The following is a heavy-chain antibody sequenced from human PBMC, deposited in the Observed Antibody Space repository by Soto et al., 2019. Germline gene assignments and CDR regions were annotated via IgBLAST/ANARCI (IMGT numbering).Heavy chain of an antibody. V-gene: IGHV3-30-3*01. J-gene: IGHJ2*01. D-gene: IGHD2-2*01. CDR2: ISYDGSNK. Sequence: PGGSLRLSCAASGFTFSSYAMHWVRQAPGKGLEWVAVISYDGSNKYYADSVKGRFTISRDNSKNTLYLQMNSLRAEDTAVYYCAKEKISTSCCNWYFDLWGRGTLVTVSS. CDR1: GFTFSSYA. CDR3: AKEKISTSCCNWYFDL.